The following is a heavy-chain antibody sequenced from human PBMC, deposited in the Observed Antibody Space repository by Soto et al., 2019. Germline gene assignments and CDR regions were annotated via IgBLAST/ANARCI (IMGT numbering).Heavy chain of an antibody. J-gene: IGHJ3*02. D-gene: IGHD3-10*01. Sequence: QLQLQESGPGLVKPSETLSLTCTVSGGSISSSSYYWGWIRQPPGKGLEWIGSIDYSGSTYYNPALKIRVAISVDTSKNQFSLKLSSVTAADTAVYYCAKGGSGSYSNAFDIWGQGTMVTVSS. CDR1: GGSISSSSYY. CDR3: AKGGSGSYSNAFDI. CDR2: IDYSGST. V-gene: IGHV4-39*01.